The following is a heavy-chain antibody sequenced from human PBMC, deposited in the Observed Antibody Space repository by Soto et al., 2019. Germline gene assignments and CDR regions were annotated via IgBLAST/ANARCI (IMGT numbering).Heavy chain of an antibody. CDR1: GFTFSRFW. J-gene: IGHJ4*02. V-gene: IGHV3-74*03. CDR3: ATLNSFGSDY. Sequence: RGSLRLSCAASGFTFSRFWMHWVRQAPGKGLVWVSRIYSDGSGPMYADSVKGRFTISRDNAKSTLYLQMNSLRAEDTAVYYCATLNSFGSDYWGQGTLVTVSS. D-gene: IGHD5-18*01. CDR2: IYSDGSGP.